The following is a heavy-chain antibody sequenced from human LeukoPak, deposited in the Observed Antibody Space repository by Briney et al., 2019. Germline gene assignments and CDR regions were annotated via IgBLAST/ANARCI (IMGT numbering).Heavy chain of an antibody. CDR2: IIPILATA. J-gene: IGHJ6*03. V-gene: IGHV1-69*13. Sequence: ASVKVSCKVFGGNFNNYALNWVRQAPGQGLEWMGGIIPILATANNAQRFQDRVTITADEFTSTVYMELSSLRSEDTAMYNCASGPRRRWGVYYYYMDVWGTGTTVTVSS. CDR3: ASGPRRRWGVYYYYMDV. D-gene: IGHD3-10*01. CDR1: GGNFNNYA.